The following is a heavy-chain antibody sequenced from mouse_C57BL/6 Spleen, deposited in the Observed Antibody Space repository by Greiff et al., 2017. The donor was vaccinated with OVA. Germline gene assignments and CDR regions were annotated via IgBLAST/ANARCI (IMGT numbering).Heavy chain of an antibody. V-gene: IGHV1-80*01. CDR3: ARRDYYGSSHYFDY. Sequence: VQLVESGAELVKPGASVKISCKASGYAFSSYWMNWVKQRPGKGLEWIGQIYPGDGDTNYNGKFKGKATLTADKSSSTAYMQLSSLTSEDSAVYFCARRDYYGSSHYFDYWGQGTTLTVSS. D-gene: IGHD1-1*01. CDR1: GYAFSSYW. CDR2: IYPGDGDT. J-gene: IGHJ2*01.